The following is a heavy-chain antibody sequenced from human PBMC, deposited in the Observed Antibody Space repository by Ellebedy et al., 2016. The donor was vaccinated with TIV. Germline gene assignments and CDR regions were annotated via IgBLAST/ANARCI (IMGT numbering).Heavy chain of an antibody. V-gene: IGHV3-23*01. CDR2: ISGSGGST. CDR3: ASGLRGRFEY. D-gene: IGHD3-16*01. CDR1: GFTFSSYA. Sequence: PGGSLRLSCTASGFTFSSYAMRWVRQAPGKGLEWVSAISGSGGSTYYADSVKGRFTISRDNSKNTLYLQMNSLRAEDTALYYCASGLRGRFEYWGQGTLVIVSS. J-gene: IGHJ4*02.